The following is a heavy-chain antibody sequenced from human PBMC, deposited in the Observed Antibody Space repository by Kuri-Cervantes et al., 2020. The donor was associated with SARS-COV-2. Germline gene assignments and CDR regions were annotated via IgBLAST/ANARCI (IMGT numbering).Heavy chain of an antibody. CDR1: GYTFTSYY. Sequence: ASVKVSCKASGYTFTSYYMHWVRQAPGQGLEWMGIINPSGGSTSYAQKFQGRVTMTRDTSTSTVYMGLSSLRSEDTAVYYCARAPYARRAFDIWGQGTMVTVSS. CDR2: INPSGGST. D-gene: IGHD2-2*01. V-gene: IGHV1-46*01. J-gene: IGHJ3*02. CDR3: ARAPYARRAFDI.